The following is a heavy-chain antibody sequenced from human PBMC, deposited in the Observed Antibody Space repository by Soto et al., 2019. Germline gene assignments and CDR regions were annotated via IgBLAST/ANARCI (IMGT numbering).Heavy chain of an antibody. CDR3: ARQGFGQLHGLVDV. J-gene: IGHJ6*02. CDR2: IHHSGST. Sequence: QVQLQESGPGLVKPSETLSLTCSVSGGSITSHYCSWFRQPPGKGLEWIGYIHHSGSTSYNPSLKCRVTMSVDTSKNHFSLKVNSVTAADTALYYCARQGFGQLHGLVDVWGPGTTVTVSS. D-gene: IGHD3-10*01. V-gene: IGHV4-59*08. CDR1: GGSITSHY.